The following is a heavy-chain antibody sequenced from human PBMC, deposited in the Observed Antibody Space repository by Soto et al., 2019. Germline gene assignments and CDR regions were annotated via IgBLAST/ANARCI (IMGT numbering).Heavy chain of an antibody. CDR2: ISSSSTYT. D-gene: IGHD5-18*01. CDR1: GCTLSDYY. CDR3: AREDVDTTMVYFDY. J-gene: IGHJ4*02. V-gene: IGHV3-11*06. Sequence: QVQLVESGGGLVKPGGSLRLSCAATGCTLSDYYMSWIRQAPGKGLEWVSDISSSSTYTNYADSVKGRFTISRDNAKKSLYLQMNSLRAEDTAVYYCAREDVDTTMVYFDYWGQGTLVTVSS.